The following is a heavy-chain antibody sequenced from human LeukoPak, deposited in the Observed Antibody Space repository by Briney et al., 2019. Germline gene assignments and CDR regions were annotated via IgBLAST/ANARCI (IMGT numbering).Heavy chain of an antibody. CDR3: ARSGWYVDY. CDR1: GFTLSSYW. J-gene: IGHJ4*02. Sequence: PGGSLRLSCAASGFTLSSYWMSWVRQAPGKGLEWVANIKQDGSEKYYVDSVKGRFTIPRDNAKNSLYLQMNSLRAEDTAVYYCARSGWYVDYWGQGTLVTVSS. V-gene: IGHV3-7*03. D-gene: IGHD6-19*01. CDR2: IKQDGSEK.